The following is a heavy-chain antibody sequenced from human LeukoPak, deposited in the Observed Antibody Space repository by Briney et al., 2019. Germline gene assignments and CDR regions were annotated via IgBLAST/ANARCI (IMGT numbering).Heavy chain of an antibody. CDR1: GYTFTGYY. CDR2: INPNSGGT. D-gene: IGHD1-1*01. Sequence: ASVKVSCKASGYTFTGYYMHWVRQAPGQGLEWMGWINPNSGGTNYAQKFQGRVTMTRDTSISTAYMELSRLRSDDTAVYYCARDWGQLERRQGEYSFDYWGQGTLVTVSS. V-gene: IGHV1-2*02. CDR3: ARDWGQLERRQGEYSFDY. J-gene: IGHJ4*02.